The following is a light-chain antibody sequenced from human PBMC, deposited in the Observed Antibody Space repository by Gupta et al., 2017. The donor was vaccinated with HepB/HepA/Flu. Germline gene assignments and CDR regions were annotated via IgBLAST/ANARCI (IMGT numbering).Light chain of an antibody. CDR1: SSNIGSNT. J-gene: IGLJ3*02. CDR2: SNN. Sequence: QSVLTQPPSASGTPGQRVTISCSGSSSNIGSNTVNWYQQLPGTAPKLLIYSNNQRPSGVPDRFSGSKSGTSASLAISGLQSEDEADYYGAAWDDSLNGWMLGGGTKLTVL. V-gene: IGLV1-44*01. CDR3: AAWDDSLNGWM.